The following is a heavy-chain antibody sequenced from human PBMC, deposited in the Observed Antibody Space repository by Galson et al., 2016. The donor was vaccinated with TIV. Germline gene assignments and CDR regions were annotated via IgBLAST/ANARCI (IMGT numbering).Heavy chain of an antibody. Sequence: VKVSCKASGDTFRNYVISWARQAPGQGLEWMGGIIPIHGLANHAQKFQGRVTITADALTSTVYMEVSSLRSEDTAVYYCARTRPCGGDCYFFDYWGQGTLVTVSS. D-gene: IGHD2-21*02. J-gene: IGHJ4*02. V-gene: IGHV1-69*10. CDR1: GDTFRNYV. CDR3: ARTRPCGGDCYFFDY. CDR2: IIPIHGLA.